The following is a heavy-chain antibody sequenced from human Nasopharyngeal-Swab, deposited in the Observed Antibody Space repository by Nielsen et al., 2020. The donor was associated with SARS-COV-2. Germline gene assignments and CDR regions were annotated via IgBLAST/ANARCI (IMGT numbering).Heavy chain of an antibody. CDR2: IYYSGST. D-gene: IGHD2-15*01. Sequence: SETLSLTCTVSGGSISSYYWSWIRQPPGKGLEWIGYIYYSGSTNYNPSLKSRVTISVDTSKNQFSLKLSSVTAADTAVYYCARDLGYCSGGSCYSEWGQGTLVTVSS. J-gene: IGHJ4*02. V-gene: IGHV4-59*01. CDR1: GGSISSYY. CDR3: ARDLGYCSGGSCYSE.